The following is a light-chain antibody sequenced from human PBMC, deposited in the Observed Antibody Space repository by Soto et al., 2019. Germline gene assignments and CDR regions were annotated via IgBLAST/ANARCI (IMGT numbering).Light chain of an antibody. CDR3: QQSYTTPPIT. CDR1: QGISSY. Sequence: DIQMTQSPSSVSASVGDRVTITCRASQGISSYLAWYQQKPGKAPKLLIYAASSLQSGVPSRFSGSGSGTDFTLTISSLQPEDFATYYCQQSYTTPPITFGQGTRLEIK. J-gene: IGKJ5*01. CDR2: AAS. V-gene: IGKV1-39*01.